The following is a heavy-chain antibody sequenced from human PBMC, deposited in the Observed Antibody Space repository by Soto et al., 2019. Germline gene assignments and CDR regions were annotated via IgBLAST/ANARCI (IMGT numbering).Heavy chain of an antibody. CDR3: ASCERFPRVGVDYYALDV. J-gene: IGHJ6*02. Sequence: QVHLVESGGGVVQPGGSLRLSCAASGFTINRNDMYWVRQAPGKGLEWVAVMSFDGNHQHYADSVKGRFTISRDNSKKTLFLKMNSMRRDDTAVYYCASCERFPRVGVDYYALDVWGQGTTVIVSS. V-gene: IGHV3-30*03. CDR1: GFTINRND. CDR2: MSFDGNHQ. D-gene: IGHD3-3*01.